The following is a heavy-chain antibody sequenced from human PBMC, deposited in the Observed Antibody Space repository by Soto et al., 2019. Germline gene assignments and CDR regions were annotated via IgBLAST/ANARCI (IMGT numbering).Heavy chain of an antibody. CDR3: ATMGATAGSYYFEY. Sequence: SETLSLTCTVSGGSIGSSVYFWSWIRQPPGKGLEWIGFISYTGSAYYNPSLKSRAAISVDTSKNQFSLKLTSVTAADAAVYYCATMGATAGSYYFEYWGQGALVTVSS. CDR1: GGSIGSSVYF. J-gene: IGHJ4*02. V-gene: IGHV4-30-4*01. D-gene: IGHD1-26*01. CDR2: ISYTGSA.